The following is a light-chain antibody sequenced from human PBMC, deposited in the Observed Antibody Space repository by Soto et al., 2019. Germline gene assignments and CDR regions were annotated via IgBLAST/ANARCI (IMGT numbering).Light chain of an antibody. CDR1: SSDVGGYNY. Sequence: QSALTQPASVSGSPGQSITISCTGTSSDVGGYNYVSWYQHHPGKAPKLMIYDVSNRPSGISNRFSGSKSANTASLTISGLQAEDEADYYCSSYTSSNPRVFGGGTKLTVL. V-gene: IGLV2-14*03. CDR2: DVS. J-gene: IGLJ2*01. CDR3: SSYTSSNPRV.